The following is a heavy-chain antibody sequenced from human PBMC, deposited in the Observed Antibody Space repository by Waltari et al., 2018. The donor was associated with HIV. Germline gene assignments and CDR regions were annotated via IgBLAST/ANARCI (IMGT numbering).Heavy chain of an antibody. Sequence: QVQLVQSGAEVKKPGSSVKVSCKASGGTFSSYAISWVRQAPGQGLEWMGRIIPILGIANYAHNVQGRVTITADKSTSTAYMELRSLRSEDTAVYSCARVTVPEPNFIQATGPYSYYDGMDVWGQGTTVTVSS. V-gene: IGHV1-69*04. J-gene: IGHJ6*02. CDR3: ARVTVPEPNFIQATGPYSYYDGMDV. D-gene: IGHD3-16*01. CDR1: GGTFSSYA. CDR2: IIPILGIA.